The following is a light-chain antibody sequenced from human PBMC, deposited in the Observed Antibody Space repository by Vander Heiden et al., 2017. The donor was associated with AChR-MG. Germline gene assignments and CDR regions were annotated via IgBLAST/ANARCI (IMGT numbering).Light chain of an antibody. CDR2: GAS. CDR3: QQYDSSPPYT. V-gene: IGKV3-20*01. Sequence: EIVLTQSPGTLSLSPGERATRACRASQSLGSNYLAWYQQKPGQAPRLLIYGASSRASGIPDRFRGRGSGTDFTLTISRLEPEDFAVYYCQQYDSSPPYTFGQGTRLEIK. J-gene: IGKJ2*01. CDR1: QSLGSNY.